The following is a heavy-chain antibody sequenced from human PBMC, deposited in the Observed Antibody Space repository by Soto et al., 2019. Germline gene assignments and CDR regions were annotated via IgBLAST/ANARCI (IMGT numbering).Heavy chain of an antibody. CDR1: GGSISSSSYY. Sequence: SETLSLTCTVSGGSISSSSYYWGWIRQPPGKGLEWIGSIYYSGSTYYNPSLKSRVTISVDTSKNQFSLKLRSVTAADTAVNYCARDGEALYDRYYFDYWGQGTMVTVSS. J-gene: IGHJ4*02. CDR2: IYYSGST. CDR3: ARDGEALYDRYYFDY. D-gene: IGHD3-9*01. V-gene: IGHV4-39*02.